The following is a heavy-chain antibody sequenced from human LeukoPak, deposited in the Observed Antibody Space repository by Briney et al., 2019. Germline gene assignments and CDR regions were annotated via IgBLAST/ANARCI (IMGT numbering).Heavy chain of an antibody. D-gene: IGHD1-26*01. CDR2: INHSGSA. CDR3: ARDGSGSYLDAFDI. CDR1: GGSFNDYY. Sequence: SSETLSLTCAVYGGSFNDYYWTWIRQSPGKGLEWIGEINHSGSASYNPSLKSRVTISVDTSKNQFSLKLSSVTAADTAVYYCARDGSGSYLDAFDIWGQGTMVTVSS. V-gene: IGHV4-34*01. J-gene: IGHJ3*02.